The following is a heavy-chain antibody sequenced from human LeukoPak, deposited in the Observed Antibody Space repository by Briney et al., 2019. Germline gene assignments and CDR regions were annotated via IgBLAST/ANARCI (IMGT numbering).Heavy chain of an antibody. D-gene: IGHD3-10*01. CDR1: GFTFSSYS. J-gene: IGHJ6*02. CDR3: ARTQEGLGSYYYGMDV. CDR2: ISSSSSYI. V-gene: IGHV3-21*01. Sequence: GGSLRLSCAASGFTFSSYSMNWVRQAPGKGLEWVSSISSSSSYIYYADSVKGRFTISRDNAKNSLYLQMNSLRAEDTAVYYCARTQEGLGSYYYGMDVWGQGITVTVSS.